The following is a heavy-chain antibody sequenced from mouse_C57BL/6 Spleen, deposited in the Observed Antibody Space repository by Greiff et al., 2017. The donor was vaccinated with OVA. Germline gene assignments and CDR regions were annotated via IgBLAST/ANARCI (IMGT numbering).Heavy chain of an antibody. CDR1: GYTFTSYW. CDR3: ARRDGYPYAMDY. J-gene: IGHJ4*01. D-gene: IGHD2-3*01. V-gene: IGHV1-55*01. Sequence: QVQLKQPGAELVKPGASVKMSCKASGYTFTSYWITWVKQRPGQGLEWIGDIYPGSGSTNYNEKFKSKATLTVDTSSSTAYMQLSSLTSEDSAVYYCARRDGYPYAMDYWGQGTSVTVSS. CDR2: IYPGSGST.